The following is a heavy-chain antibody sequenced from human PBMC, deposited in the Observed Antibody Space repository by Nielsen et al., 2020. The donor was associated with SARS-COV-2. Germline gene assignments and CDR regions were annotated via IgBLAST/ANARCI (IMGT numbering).Heavy chain of an antibody. CDR2: IRQDGNQG. J-gene: IGHJ4*02. CDR3: VRSRGRSSCPYYLDN. CDR1: GFTFGTYW. Sequence: GGSLRLSCAASGFTFGTYWMSWARQAPGKGLEWVATIRQDGNQGHYVDSVKGRFTISRDNANNVLYLQMNSLRAEDTAVFYCVRSRGRSSCPYYLDNWGQGTLVTVSS. V-gene: IGHV3-7*05. D-gene: IGHD2-15*01.